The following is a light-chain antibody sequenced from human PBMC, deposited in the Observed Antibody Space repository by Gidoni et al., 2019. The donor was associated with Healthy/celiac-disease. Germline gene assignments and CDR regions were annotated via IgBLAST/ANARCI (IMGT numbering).Light chain of an antibody. Sequence: EIVFTHSPSTLSLSPGERATPSCRTSQSVISYLAWYQQKPGQAPRLLIDDASNRATGIPARFSGSGSGTDFTLTSSSLEHEDFAVYYCQQGSNWPRFGPGTKVDIK. J-gene: IGKJ3*01. CDR2: DAS. CDR3: QQGSNWPR. CDR1: QSVISY. V-gene: IGKV3-11*01.